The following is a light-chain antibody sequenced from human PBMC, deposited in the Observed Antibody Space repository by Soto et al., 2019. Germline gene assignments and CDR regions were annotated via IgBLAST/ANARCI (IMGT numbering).Light chain of an antibody. Sequence: QSVLTQPPSVSGAAGQRVTISCTGSSSKIGAGYDVHWYQQLPGTAPKLLIDHNNNRPSGVPDRFSGSKSGTSASLAITGLQAEDEADYYCQSYDSSLSGSWVFGGGTKLTVL. CDR2: HNN. CDR3: QSYDSSLSGSWV. J-gene: IGLJ3*02. CDR1: SSKIGAGYD. V-gene: IGLV1-40*01.